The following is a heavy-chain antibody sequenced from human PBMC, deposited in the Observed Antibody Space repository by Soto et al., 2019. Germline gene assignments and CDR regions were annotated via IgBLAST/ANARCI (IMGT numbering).Heavy chain of an antibody. CDR3: ARDTAARGYYYYGMDV. V-gene: IGHV1-69*06. Sequence: QVQLVQSGAEVKKPGSSVKVSCKASGGTFSSYAISWVRQAPGQGLEWMGGIIPIFGTANYAQKFHGRVTITADKSTSTAYMELSSLRSEDTAVYYCARDTAARGYYYYGMDVWGQGTTVTVSS. J-gene: IGHJ6*02. D-gene: IGHD6-6*01. CDR2: IIPIFGTA. CDR1: GGTFSSYA.